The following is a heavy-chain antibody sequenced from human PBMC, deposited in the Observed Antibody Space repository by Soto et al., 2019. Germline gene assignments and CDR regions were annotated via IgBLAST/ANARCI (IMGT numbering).Heavy chain of an antibody. V-gene: IGHV3-33*01. Sequence: QVQLVESGGGVVQPGRSLRLSCAASGFTFSSYGMHWVRQAPGKGLEWVAVIWYDGSNKYYADSVKGRFTISRDNSKNTLYLQMNSLRAEDTAVYYCARDSAYNWNYAGGWFDPWGQGTLVTVSS. J-gene: IGHJ5*02. CDR1: GFTFSSYG. CDR2: IWYDGSNK. CDR3: ARDSAYNWNYAGGWFDP. D-gene: IGHD1-7*01.